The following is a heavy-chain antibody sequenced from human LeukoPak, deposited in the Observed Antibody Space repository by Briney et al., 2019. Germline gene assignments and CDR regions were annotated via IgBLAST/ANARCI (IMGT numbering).Heavy chain of an antibody. CDR1: GYTLTELS. V-gene: IGHV1-24*01. J-gene: IGHJ4*02. Sequence: ASVNVSCKVSGYTLTELSMHAVRPAPGKGREWMGGFDPEDGETIYAQKFQGRVTMTEDTSTDTAYMELSSLRSEDTAVYYCATLDSSRGFDYWGQGTLVTVSS. D-gene: IGHD6-13*01. CDR3: ATLDSSRGFDY. CDR2: FDPEDGET.